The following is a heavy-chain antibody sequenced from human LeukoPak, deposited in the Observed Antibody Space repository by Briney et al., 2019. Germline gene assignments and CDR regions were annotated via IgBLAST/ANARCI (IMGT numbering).Heavy chain of an antibody. CDR1: GYTFTSYG. J-gene: IGHJ4*02. V-gene: IGHV1-18*01. CDR3: ATLRGGYSYGDRSFDY. Sequence: ASVKVSCKASGYTFTSYGISWVRQRPGQGLEWMGWISAYNGNTNYAQKLQGRVTMTTDTSTSTAYMELRSLRSDDTAVYYCATLRGGYSYGDRSFDYWGQGTLVTVSS. D-gene: IGHD5-18*01. CDR2: ISAYNGNT.